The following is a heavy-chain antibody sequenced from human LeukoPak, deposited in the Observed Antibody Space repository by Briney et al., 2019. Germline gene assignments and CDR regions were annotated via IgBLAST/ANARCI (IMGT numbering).Heavy chain of an antibody. D-gene: IGHD2-15*01. Sequence: GGSLRLSCAASGFTFSTYAMMSWVRQAPGKGLEWVSTISSIGGSTYYADSVKGRFTISRDNSKSTLYLHMNSLRVEDTAIYYCAHYCSGSWYSGYSWGQGTLVTVSS. CDR1: GFTFSTYA. CDR2: ISSIGGST. CDR3: AHYCSGSWYSGYS. V-gene: IGHV3-23*01. J-gene: IGHJ4*02.